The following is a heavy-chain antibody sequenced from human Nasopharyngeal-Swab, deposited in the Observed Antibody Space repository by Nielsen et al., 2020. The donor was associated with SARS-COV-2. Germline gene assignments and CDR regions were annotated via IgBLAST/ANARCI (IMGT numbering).Heavy chain of an antibody. J-gene: IGHJ6*02. V-gene: IGHV3-21*01. CDR2: ISSSNNYI. D-gene: IGHD1-1*01. Sequence: GGSLRLSCAASGFTFSSYSMNWVRQAPGKGLEWVSSISSSNNYIYYEDSVKGRFTISRDNTKKSLYLQMNSLRAEDTAVYYCARLGTESYHYYSLDVWGQGTTVTVSS. CDR1: GFTFSSYS. CDR3: ARLGTESYHYYSLDV.